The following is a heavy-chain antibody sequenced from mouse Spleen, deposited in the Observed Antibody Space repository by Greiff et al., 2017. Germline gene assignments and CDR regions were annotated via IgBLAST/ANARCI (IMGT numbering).Heavy chain of an antibody. CDR1: GYAFTNYL. D-gene: IGHD1-3*01. Sequence: QVQLQQSGAELVRPGTSVKVSCKASGYAFTNYLIEWVKQRPGQGLEWIGVINPGSGGTNYNEKFKGKATLTADKSSSTAYMQLSSLTSEDSAVYFCARDNFSYAMDYWGQGTSVTVSS. CDR2: INPGSGGT. CDR3: ARDNFSYAMDY. J-gene: IGHJ4*01. V-gene: IGHV1-54*01.